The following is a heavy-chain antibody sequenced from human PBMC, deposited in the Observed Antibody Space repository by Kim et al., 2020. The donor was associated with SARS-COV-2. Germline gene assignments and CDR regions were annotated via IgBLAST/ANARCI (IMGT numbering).Heavy chain of an antibody. J-gene: IGHJ6*02. CDR2: IVGDGSYT. Sequence: GGSLRLSCAASGFNFNVRWIHWVRQAPGKGLVWVSRIVGDGSYTTYAASAKGRFTISRDNARNTVYLQMNSLRADDTVVYNFARDNSYSMDAWGQGTPVT. CDR1: GFNFNVRW. V-gene: IGHV3-74*01. CDR3: ARDNSYSMDA. D-gene: IGHD1-20*01.